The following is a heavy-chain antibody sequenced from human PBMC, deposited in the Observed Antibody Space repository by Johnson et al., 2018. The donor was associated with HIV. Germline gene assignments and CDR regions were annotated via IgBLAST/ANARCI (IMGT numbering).Heavy chain of an antibody. CDR3: ASALCTWGAFDI. Sequence: QVQLVESGGGVIRTGESLTVSCTASGFTFSSYAMHWVRQAPGKGLEWVAVISYDGSNKYYADSVKGRFTISRDNSKNTLYLQMNSLRAEDTAVYYCASALCTWGAFDIWGQGTMVTVSS. J-gene: IGHJ3*02. CDR1: GFTFSSYA. CDR2: ISYDGSNK. V-gene: IGHV3-30*04. D-gene: IGHD2-8*01.